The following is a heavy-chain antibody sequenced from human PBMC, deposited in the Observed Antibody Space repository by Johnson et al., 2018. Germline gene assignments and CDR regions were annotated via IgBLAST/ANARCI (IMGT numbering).Heavy chain of an antibody. V-gene: IGHV5-51*01. J-gene: IGHJ6*03. CDR1: GYSFTSSW. Sequence: VQLVQSGEEVKKPGESXKISCKGSGYSFTSSWLGWVRQMPGKGLAWMGTIYPGDSDTRYSQSFQGQVTISADKSISPPHLQWSSLKASDTAMYYCARQYYGDYARSMDVWGKGTTVTVSS. CDR3: ARQYYGDYARSMDV. CDR2: IYPGDSDT. D-gene: IGHD4-17*01.